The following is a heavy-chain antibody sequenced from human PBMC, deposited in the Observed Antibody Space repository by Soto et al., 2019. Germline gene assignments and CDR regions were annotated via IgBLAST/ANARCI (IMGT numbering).Heavy chain of an antibody. CDR2: IGAARDP. J-gene: IGHJ6*02. CDR3: ARAYTGRLPRRADYYYAMDV. CDR1: GFTFSNFD. Sequence: LRLSCATSGFTFSNFDMHWVRQVPGKGLEWVSAIGAARDPYYLGSVKGRFTISRENAKNSVYLQMNDLRAGDSAVYFCARAYTGRLPRRADYYYAMDVWGQGTTVTVSS. D-gene: IGHD2-2*02. V-gene: IGHV3-13*05.